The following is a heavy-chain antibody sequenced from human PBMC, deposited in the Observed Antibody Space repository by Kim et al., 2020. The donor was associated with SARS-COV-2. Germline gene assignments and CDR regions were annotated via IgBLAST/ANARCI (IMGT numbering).Heavy chain of an antibody. CDR3: ARGNYYESVSLSDYYNGMDV. CDR2: ISFDGRNK. CDR1: GLSFDIAA. V-gene: IGHV3-30-3*01. D-gene: IGHD3-10*01. J-gene: IGHJ6*02. Sequence: GGSLRLSCAASGLSFDIAAMNGVRQAPGKGLEWVAVISFDGRNKEYADSVKGRFTISRDNPKNTLYLQMNSLRAEDTAVYYCARGNYYESVSLSDYYNGMDVWGQGTTVTVSS.